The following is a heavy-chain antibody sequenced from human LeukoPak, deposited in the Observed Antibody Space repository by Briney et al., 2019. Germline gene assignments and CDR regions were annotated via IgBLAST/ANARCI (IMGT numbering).Heavy chain of an antibody. CDR3: ARAPYTAQVDY. D-gene: IGHD5-18*01. J-gene: IGHJ4*02. CDR2: ISSSGSTI. V-gene: IGHV3-48*03. Sequence: GGSLRLSCAASGFTFSSYEMNWVRQAPGKGREWVSYISSSGSTIYYADSVKGRFTISRDNAKNSLYLQMNSLRAEDTAVYYCARAPYTAQVDYWGQGTLVTVSS. CDR1: GFTFSSYE.